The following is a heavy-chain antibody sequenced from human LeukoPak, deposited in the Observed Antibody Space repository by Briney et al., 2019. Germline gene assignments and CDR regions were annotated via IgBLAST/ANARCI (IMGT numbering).Heavy chain of an antibody. CDR2: ISSSSSYI. J-gene: IGHJ4*02. D-gene: IGHD3-3*01. CDR3: ARDSDFWSGYWPTFDY. Sequence: GGSLRLSCAASGFTFSSYSMNWVRQAPGKGLEWVSSISSSSSYIYYADSVKGRFTISRDNAKNSLYPQMNSLRAVDTAVYYCARDSDFWSGYWPTFDYWGQGTLVTVSS. CDR1: GFTFSSYS. V-gene: IGHV3-21*01.